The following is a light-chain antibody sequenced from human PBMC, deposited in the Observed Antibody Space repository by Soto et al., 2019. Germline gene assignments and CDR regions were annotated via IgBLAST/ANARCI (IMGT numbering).Light chain of an antibody. CDR1: QGISRW. CDR3: QQANSFPLT. J-gene: IGKJ5*01. CDR2: GAS. V-gene: IGKV1-12*01. Sequence: DLQMTQSPSFVSASVGDRVTITCRASQGISRWLAWYQQRPGKAPELLIYGASSLQSGVPSRFSGSGSGTDFTLTISSLQPEDFATYSCQQANSFPLTFGPGTRLESK.